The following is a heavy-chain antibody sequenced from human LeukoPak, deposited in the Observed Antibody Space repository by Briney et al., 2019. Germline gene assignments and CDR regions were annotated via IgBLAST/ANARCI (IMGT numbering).Heavy chain of an antibody. CDR1: GGSFSGYY. CDR2: ITHSGST. D-gene: IGHD4-11*01. J-gene: IGHJ4*02. V-gene: IGHV4-34*01. CDR3: ARSRYRPRLYFDY. Sequence: PSETLSLTCAVYGGSFSGYYWSWIRQPPGKGLEWTGEITHSGSTNYNPSLKSRVTISVDTSKNQFSLKLSSVTAADTAVYYCARSRYRPRLYFDYWGQGTLVTVSS.